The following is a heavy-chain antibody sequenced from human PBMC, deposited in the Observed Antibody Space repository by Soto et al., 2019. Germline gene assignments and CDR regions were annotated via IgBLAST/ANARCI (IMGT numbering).Heavy chain of an antibody. D-gene: IGHD2-2*01. Sequence: QVHLIQSGAEVKKPGSSVKVSCKAAGGTFNTYTLFWVRQAPGHGLEWMGRIIPMLPVTNSAQKFQGRLTFTAHKSTGTAFMELTSLTSDYTAVYYCSIGSWSAETFDVWGQGTMVTVSS. V-gene: IGHV1-69*02. CDR3: SIGSWSAETFDV. CDR1: GGTFNTYT. CDR2: IIPMLPVT. J-gene: IGHJ3*01.